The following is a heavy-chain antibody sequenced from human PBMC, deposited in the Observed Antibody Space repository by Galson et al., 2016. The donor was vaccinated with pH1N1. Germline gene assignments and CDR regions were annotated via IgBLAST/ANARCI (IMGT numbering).Heavy chain of an antibody. Sequence: AINWVRQAPGQGLEWVGGIVPILGMTNYAQKFQGRVTITADKSTSTAYMDLSSLRFEDTAVYYCARDVWSIEYSRSSGDQWGQGTLVTVSS. D-gene: IGHD2/OR15-2a*01. CDR2: IVPILGMT. V-gene: IGHV1-69*10. CDR1: A. J-gene: IGHJ4*02. CDR3: ARDVWSIEYSRSSGDQ.